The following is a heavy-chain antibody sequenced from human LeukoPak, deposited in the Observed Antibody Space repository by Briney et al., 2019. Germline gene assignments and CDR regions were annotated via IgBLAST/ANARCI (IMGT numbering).Heavy chain of an antibody. J-gene: IGHJ4*02. CDR2: ISSSSSYI. Sequence: GGSLRLSCAASGFTFSSYSMNWVRQAPGKGLEWVSSISSSSSYIYYADSVKGRFTISRDNSKNTLYLQMNSLRAEDTAVYYCARGSGYQTFDYWGQGTLVTVSS. CDR3: ARGSGYQTFDY. D-gene: IGHD5-12*01. V-gene: IGHV3-21*04. CDR1: GFTFSSYS.